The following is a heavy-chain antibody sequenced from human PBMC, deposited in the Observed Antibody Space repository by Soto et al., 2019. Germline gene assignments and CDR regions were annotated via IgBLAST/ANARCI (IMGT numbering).Heavy chain of an antibody. D-gene: IGHD1-1*01. CDR2: IWYDGSNK. CDR1: GFTFSSYG. J-gene: IGHJ4*02. CDR3: AREGSTTCLDY. Sequence: GGSLRLSCAASGFTFSSYGMHWVRQAPGKGLEWVAVIWYDGSNKYYADSVKGRFTISRDNSKNTLYLQMNSLRAEDTAVYYCAREGSTTCLDYWGQGTLVTVSS. V-gene: IGHV3-33*01.